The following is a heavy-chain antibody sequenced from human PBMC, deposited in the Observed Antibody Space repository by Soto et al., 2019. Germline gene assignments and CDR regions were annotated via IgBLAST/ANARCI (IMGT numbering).Heavy chain of an antibody. CDR2: ISGSGGST. CDR3: AKRVRKAIFGVVIIRRENWFDP. Sequence: PGGSLRLSCAASGFTFSSYAMSWVRQAPGKGLEWVSAISGSGGSTYYADSVKGRFTISRDNSKNTLYLQMNSLRAEDTAVYYCAKRVRKAIFGVVIIRRENWFDPWGQGTLVTVSS. V-gene: IGHV3-23*01. J-gene: IGHJ5*02. CDR1: GFTFSSYA. D-gene: IGHD3-3*01.